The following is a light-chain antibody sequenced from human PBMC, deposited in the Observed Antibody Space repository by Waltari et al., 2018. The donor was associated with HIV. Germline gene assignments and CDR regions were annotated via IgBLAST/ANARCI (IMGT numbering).Light chain of an antibody. J-gene: IGLJ3*02. CDR2: ANT. V-gene: IGLV1-40*01. CDR1: SSNIGSGYD. Sequence: QSVLTQPPSVSGAPGQRVSISCSGGSSNIGSGYDVHWYQQFPGRAPKVLIYANTKRPSGGPDRFSGSKSGYSASLVITGLQAEDDADYYCQSYDSSLSGWVFGGGTKLTVL. CDR3: QSYDSSLSGWV.